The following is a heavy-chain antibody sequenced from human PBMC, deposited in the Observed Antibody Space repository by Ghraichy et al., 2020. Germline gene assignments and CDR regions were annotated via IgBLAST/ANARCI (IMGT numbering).Heavy chain of an antibody. CDR2: LSSKGHFL. CDR1: GFTFSSYS. D-gene: IGHD3-22*01. CDR3: ARERLYFYDGSGHYYFDC. V-gene: IGHV3-21*01. Sequence: LSLTCAASGFTFSSYSMHWVRKAPGKGLEWVSSLSSKGHFLYYADSVNGRFTISRDNAKNSLYLQLNSLTAEDSAVYYCARERLYFYDGSGHYYFDCWGQGTLVTVSS. J-gene: IGHJ4*02.